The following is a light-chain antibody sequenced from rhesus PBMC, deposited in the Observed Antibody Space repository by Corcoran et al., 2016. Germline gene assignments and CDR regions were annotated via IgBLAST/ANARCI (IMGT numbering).Light chain of an antibody. CDR2: YAN. Sequence: DIQMTQSPSSLSASVGDRVTITCRASQGISSYLNWYQHKQEKAPKPLISYANRLESGVPSGFSGSESGTEFPLIISSLQPEEFATYYGQRYNSLRTFSQGTKVEIK. J-gene: IGKJ1*01. V-gene: IGKV1-32*01. CDR3: QRYNSLRT. CDR1: QGISSY.